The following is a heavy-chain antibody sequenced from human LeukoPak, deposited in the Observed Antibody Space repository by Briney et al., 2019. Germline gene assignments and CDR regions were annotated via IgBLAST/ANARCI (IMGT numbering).Heavy chain of an antibody. Sequence: PSETLSLTCTVSGGSISSGGYYWSWIRQHPGKGLEWIGYIYYSGSTYYNPSLKSRVTISVDTSKNQFSLKLSSVTAADTDVYYCARVYKETYDSSGYYLGGPVDYWGQGTLVTVSS. V-gene: IGHV4-31*03. CDR2: IYYSGST. CDR3: ARVYKETYDSSGYYLGGPVDY. CDR1: GGSISSGGYY. J-gene: IGHJ4*02. D-gene: IGHD3-22*01.